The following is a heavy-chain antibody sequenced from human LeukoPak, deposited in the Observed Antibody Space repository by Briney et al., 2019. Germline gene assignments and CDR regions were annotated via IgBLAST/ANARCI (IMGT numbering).Heavy chain of an antibody. J-gene: IGHJ4*02. CDR3: ARGRITIFGVVRPTYYFDY. CDR2: IYYSGST. D-gene: IGHD3-3*01. Sequence: SETLSLTCTVSGGSISSSSYYWGWIRQPPGKGLEWIGSIYYSGSTNYNPSLKSRVTISVDTSKNQFSLKLSSVTAADTAVYYCARGRITIFGVVRPTYYFDYWGQGTLVTVSS. V-gene: IGHV4-39*07. CDR1: GGSISSSSYY.